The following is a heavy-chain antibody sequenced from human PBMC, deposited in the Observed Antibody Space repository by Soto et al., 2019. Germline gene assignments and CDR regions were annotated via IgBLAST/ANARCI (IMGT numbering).Heavy chain of an antibody. CDR2: VYYRGSI. J-gene: IGHJ5*01. Sequence: PSETLSLTCTVSGVSISSYYWSWIRQAPGKGLELIGYVYYRGSIYYTPSFESRVSISVDTSKNQFSLRVTSVTAADSAMYFCTRVTFTPNWFDSWGQGILVTVSS. V-gene: IGHV4-59*08. CDR3: TRVTFTPNWFDS. CDR1: GVSISSYY. D-gene: IGHD2-15*01.